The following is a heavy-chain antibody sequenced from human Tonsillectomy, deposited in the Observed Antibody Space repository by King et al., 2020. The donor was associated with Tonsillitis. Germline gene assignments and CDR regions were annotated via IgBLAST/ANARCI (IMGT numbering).Heavy chain of an antibody. CDR1: GFTFSNHA. V-gene: IGHV3-23*04. CDR3: ARNQGSGNVLYYHMDV. Sequence: VQLVESGGGLVQPGGSLRLSCVASGFTFSNHAMNWVRQAPGRGLEWISVISGYTGSTFYAAPVAGRFTISRDNSMNTLHLQMNDLRVDDTAVYYCARNQGSGNVLYYHMDVWGPGTTVTVSS. D-gene: IGHD1-26*01. J-gene: IGHJ6*02. CDR2: ISGYTGST.